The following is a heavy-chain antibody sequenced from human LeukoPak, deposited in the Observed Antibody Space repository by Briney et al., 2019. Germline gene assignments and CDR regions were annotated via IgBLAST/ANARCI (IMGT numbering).Heavy chain of an antibody. CDR3: ASGREGYNPGDY. Sequence: ASVKVSCKASGYSFPIYGVSWVRQAPGQGLEWMGWISGKNGITNYDQYYQGRITLTTDTSTSTVYMELRSLRSDDTAVYYCASGREGYNPGDYWGQGTLVTVSS. CDR1: GYSFPIYG. CDR2: ISGKNGIT. V-gene: IGHV1-18*01. D-gene: IGHD5-24*01. J-gene: IGHJ4*02.